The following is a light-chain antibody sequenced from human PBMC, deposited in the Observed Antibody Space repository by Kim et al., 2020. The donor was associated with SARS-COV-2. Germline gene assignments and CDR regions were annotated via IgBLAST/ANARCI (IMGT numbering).Light chain of an antibody. Sequence: PGKTAKMTCGGNNIGSKSVHWYQQKPGQAPVLVIYYDSDRPSGIPERFSGSNSGNTATLTISRVEAGDEADYYCQVWDSSSDHNYVFGTGTKVTVL. CDR3: QVWDSSSDHNYV. J-gene: IGLJ1*01. CDR1: NIGSKS. CDR2: YDS. V-gene: IGLV3-21*04.